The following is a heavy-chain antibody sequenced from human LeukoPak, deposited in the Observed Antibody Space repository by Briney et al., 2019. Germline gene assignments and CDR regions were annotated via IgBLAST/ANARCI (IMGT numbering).Heavy chain of an antibody. V-gene: IGHV4-34*01. Sequence: SETLSLTCAVYGGSFSGYYWSWIRQPPGKGLEWIGEINHIGSTNYNPSPKSRVTISVDTSKNQFSLKLSSVTAADPAVNYGPISYYYDGSGYYYYFAYWGQGTLVSVSS. J-gene: IGHJ4*02. D-gene: IGHD3-22*01. CDR2: INHIGST. CDR1: GGSFSGYY. CDR3: PISYYYDGSGYYYYFAY.